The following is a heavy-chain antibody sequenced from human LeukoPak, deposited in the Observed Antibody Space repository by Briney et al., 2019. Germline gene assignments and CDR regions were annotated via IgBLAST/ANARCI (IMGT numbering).Heavy chain of an antibody. J-gene: IGHJ4*02. V-gene: IGHV4-59*12. CDR3: ARDHLTRQWLGLDY. D-gene: IGHD6-19*01. Sequence: SETLSLTCTVSGGSISSYYWSWIRQPPGKGLEWIGYIYYSGSTNYNPSLKSRVTISVDTSKNQFSLKLSSVTAADTAVYYCARDHLTRQWLGLDYWGQGTLVTVSS. CDR1: GGSISSYY. CDR2: IYYSGST.